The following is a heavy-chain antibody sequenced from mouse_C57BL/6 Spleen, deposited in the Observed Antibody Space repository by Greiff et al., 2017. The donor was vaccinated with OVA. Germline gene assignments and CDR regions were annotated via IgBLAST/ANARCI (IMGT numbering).Heavy chain of an antibody. J-gene: IGHJ4*01. D-gene: IGHD1-1*01. Sequence: VKLMESGAELVRPGASVKLSCKASGYTITDYYINWVKQRPGQGLEWIARLYPGSGDTYYDEKFKGKATLTAEKSSSTAYMQLSSLTSEDSAVYFCAREDYYGSSPYAMDYWGQGTSVTVSS. CDR1: GYTITDYY. V-gene: IGHV1-76*01. CDR2: LYPGSGDT. CDR3: AREDYYGSSPYAMDY.